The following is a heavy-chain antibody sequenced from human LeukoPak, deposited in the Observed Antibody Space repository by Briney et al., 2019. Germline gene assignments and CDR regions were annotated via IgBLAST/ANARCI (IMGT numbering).Heavy chain of an antibody. J-gene: IGHJ5*02. Sequence: GSLRLSCAASGFTFSSYWMSWVRQPPGKGLEWIGSIYYSGSTYYNPSLKSRDTISVDTSKNQFSLKLSSVTAADTAVYYCARDRYYYDSSGYYYGPWFDPWGQGTLVTVSS. V-gene: IGHV4-39*07. D-gene: IGHD3-22*01. CDR3: ARDRYYYDSSGYYYGPWFDP. CDR1: GFTFSSYW. CDR2: IYYSGST.